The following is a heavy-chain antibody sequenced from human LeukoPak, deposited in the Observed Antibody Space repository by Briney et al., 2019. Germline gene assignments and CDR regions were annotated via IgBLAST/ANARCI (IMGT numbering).Heavy chain of an antibody. Sequence: PGGSLRLSCAASGFTFSSYTMHWVRQAPAKGLEWVAVISYDGSNKNYADSVKGRFTISRDNSNNTLYLQMNSLRVEDTAVYYCARASWGRNNWFDPWGQGTLVTVSS. CDR2: ISYDGSNK. CDR1: GFTFSSYT. D-gene: IGHD3-16*01. J-gene: IGHJ5*02. V-gene: IGHV3-30-3*01. CDR3: ARASWGRNNWFDP.